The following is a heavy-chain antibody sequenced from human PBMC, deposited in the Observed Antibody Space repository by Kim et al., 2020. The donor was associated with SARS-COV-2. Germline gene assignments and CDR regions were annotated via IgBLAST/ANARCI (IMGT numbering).Heavy chain of an antibody. CDR1: EFTLSSYD. CDR2: MSSDASRI. V-gene: IGHV3-48*01. J-gene: IGHJ4*02. CDR3: ARGRGGWTVDY. D-gene: IGHD6-19*01. Sequence: GGSLRLSCAASEFTLSSYDMKWFRQAPGKGLEWLAYMSSDASRIHYEGSVEGRFTTSRDSAKNSLYLQMNSLRGEDTAMYYCARGRGGWTVDYWGQGTLVTVSS.